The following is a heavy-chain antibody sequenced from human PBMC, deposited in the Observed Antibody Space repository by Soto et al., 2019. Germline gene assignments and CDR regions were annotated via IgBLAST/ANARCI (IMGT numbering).Heavy chain of an antibody. CDR3: ARAVAVPADFDY. CDR1: GYTFTGYY. CDR2: INPNSGNT. V-gene: IGHV1-2*02. Sequence: ASVKVSCKASGYTFTGYYMHWVRQAPGQGLEWMGWINPNSGNTKYSQKFQGRVTITRDTSASTAYMELSSLRSEDTAVYYCARAVAVPADFDYWGQGTLVTVSS. D-gene: IGHD6-19*01. J-gene: IGHJ4*02.